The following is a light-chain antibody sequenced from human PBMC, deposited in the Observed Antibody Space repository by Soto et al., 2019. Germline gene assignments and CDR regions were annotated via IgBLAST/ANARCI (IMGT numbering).Light chain of an antibody. Sequence: EIVLSQSPGTLSLSTGERATLSCRASQSVSSSYLACYQQKPGQPPTLLINCASSRGATITDNIISSRSWTNYSLPISSMEPEDVAVYYCQQYGSSPQTFGQGTKVDI. CDR1: QSVSSSY. CDR2: CAS. V-gene: IGKV3-20*01. J-gene: IGKJ1*01. CDR3: QQYGSSPQT.